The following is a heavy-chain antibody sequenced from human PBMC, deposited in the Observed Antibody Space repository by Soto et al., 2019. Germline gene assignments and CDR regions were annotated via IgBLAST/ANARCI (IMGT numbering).Heavy chain of an antibody. J-gene: IGHJ5*02. CDR2: IYHSGST. CDR3: ARGRGGFPLLFDP. D-gene: IGHD3-16*01. CDR1: GGPINSYY. Sequence: SETLSLTCTVSGGPINSYYWHWIRQPPGKGLEWIGHIYHSGSTNYNPSLKSRLTMSLDTSKNQFSLNLTSVTAEDTAVYYCARGRGGFPLLFDPWGQGFLVTVSS. V-gene: IGHV4-59*01.